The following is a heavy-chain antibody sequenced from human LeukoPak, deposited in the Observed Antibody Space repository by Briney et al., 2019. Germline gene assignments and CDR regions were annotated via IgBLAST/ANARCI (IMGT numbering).Heavy chain of an antibody. J-gene: IGHJ4*02. CDR1: GFTFSTYN. Sequence: GGSLRLSCAASGFTFSTYNMHWVRQAPGKGLECVSAISTHGGTTYYANSVKGRFTISRDNSKNTLYLQMGSLRPEDMAVYYCARRGDGYNYDYWGQGTQVTVSS. D-gene: IGHD5-24*01. CDR2: ISTHGGTT. V-gene: IGHV3-64*01. CDR3: ARRGDGYNYDY.